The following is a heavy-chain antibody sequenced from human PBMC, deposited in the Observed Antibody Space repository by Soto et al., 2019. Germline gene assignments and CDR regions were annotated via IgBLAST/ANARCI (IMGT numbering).Heavy chain of an antibody. J-gene: IGHJ6*02. Sequence: PGESLKISCKGSGYSFTSYWIGWVRQMPGKGLEWMGIIYPGDSDTRYSPSFQGQVTISVDKSTSTAYLQWNNLKASDTAIYYCARPQSLGSRYIGADVWGQGTSVTVSS. CDR2: IYPGDSDT. CDR3: ARPQSLGSRYIGADV. V-gene: IGHV5-51*01. CDR1: GYSFTSYW. D-gene: IGHD1-1*01.